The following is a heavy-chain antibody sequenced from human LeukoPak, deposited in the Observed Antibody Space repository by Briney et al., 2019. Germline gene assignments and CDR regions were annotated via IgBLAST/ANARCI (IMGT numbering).Heavy chain of an antibody. J-gene: IGHJ3*02. Sequence: ASVNVSCKASGYTFTSYGISWVRQASGQGLEGMGWISAYNGNTNYAQKLQGRVTMTTDTSTSTAYMELRSLRSDDTAVYYCASSVGSWGPDDAFDIWGQGTMVTVSS. CDR2: ISAYNGNT. CDR1: GYTFTSYG. D-gene: IGHD1-26*01. V-gene: IGHV1-18*01. CDR3: ASSVGSWGPDDAFDI.